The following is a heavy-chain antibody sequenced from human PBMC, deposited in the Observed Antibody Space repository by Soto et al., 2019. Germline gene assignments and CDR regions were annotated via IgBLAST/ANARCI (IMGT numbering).Heavy chain of an antibody. J-gene: IGHJ4*02. V-gene: IGHV5-51*01. CDR2: IYPSDSDT. Sequence: GESLKISCQVSGYTFTIYWIGWVRQMPGKGLEWMGIIYPSDSDTRYSPSFQGQVTISADQSINTAYLQWDSLKASDTAIYYCARPANTVADHFDLWGPGTPLTVSS. D-gene: IGHD4-17*01. CDR1: GYTFTIYW. CDR3: ARPANTVADHFDL.